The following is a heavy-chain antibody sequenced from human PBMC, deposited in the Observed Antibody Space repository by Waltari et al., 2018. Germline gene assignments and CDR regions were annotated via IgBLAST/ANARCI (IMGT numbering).Heavy chain of an antibody. CDR2: IVVGSGNT. CDR1: GFTFTSSA. CDR3: AASHSSSSESGLLVANY. D-gene: IGHD6-6*01. J-gene: IGHJ4*02. Sequence: QMQLVQSGPEVKKPGTSVKVSCKASGFTFTSSAMQWVRQAHGQRLEWIGWIVVGSGNTNYAQKFQERVTITRDMSTSTAYMELSSLRSEDTAVYYCAASHSSSSESGLLVANYWGQGTLVTVSS. V-gene: IGHV1-58*02.